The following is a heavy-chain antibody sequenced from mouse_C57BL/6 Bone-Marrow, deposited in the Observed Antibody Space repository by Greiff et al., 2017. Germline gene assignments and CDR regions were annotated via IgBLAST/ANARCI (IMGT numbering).Heavy chain of an antibody. CDR2: IWSGGST. CDR3: ARHYYSYSMDY. J-gene: IGHJ4*01. Sequence: QVQLQQSGPGLVQPSQSLSITCTVSGFSLTSYGVHWVRQSPGKGLEWLGVIWSGGSTAYNAAFISRLSISKDNAKSQVCLKMNSLQADDTAIYYCARHYYSYSMDYWGQGTSVTVSS. CDR1: GFSLTSYG. D-gene: IGHD2-12*01. V-gene: IGHV2-2*01.